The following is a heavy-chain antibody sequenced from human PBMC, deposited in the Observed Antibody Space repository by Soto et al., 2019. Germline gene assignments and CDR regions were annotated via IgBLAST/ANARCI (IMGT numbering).Heavy chain of an antibody. D-gene: IGHD3-22*01. CDR1: GGSISSGGYY. J-gene: IGHJ3*02. Sequence: QVQLQESGPGLVKPSQTLSLTCTVSGGSISSGGYYWSWIRQHPGKGLEWIGYIYYSGSTYYNPSLKSRVTISVDTSKNQFSLKLSSVTAADTAVYYCARAFGGSGYVLDAFDIWGQGTMVTVSS. CDR2: IYYSGST. V-gene: IGHV4-31*03. CDR3: ARAFGGSGYVLDAFDI.